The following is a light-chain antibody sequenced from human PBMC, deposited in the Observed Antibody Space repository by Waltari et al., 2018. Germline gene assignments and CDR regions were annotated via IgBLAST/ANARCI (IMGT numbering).Light chain of an antibody. CDR3: QHYVRLPAT. CDR2: GTS. CDR1: QSVSRA. Sequence: EIVLTQSPGTLSLSPGERANLSCRASQSVSRALAWYQQKPGQAPRPTICGTSNRATGFPDRFSGSGSGTDFSLTISRLEPEDVAVYFCQHYVRLPATFGQGTKVEIK. J-gene: IGKJ1*01. V-gene: IGKV3-20*01.